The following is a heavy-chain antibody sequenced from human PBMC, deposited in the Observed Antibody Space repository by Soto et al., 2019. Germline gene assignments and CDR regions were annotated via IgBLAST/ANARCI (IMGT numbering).Heavy chain of an antibody. CDR2: ISSSSSYI. V-gene: IGHV3-21*01. CDR3: ARGPDIVVVVAAIFAFDI. J-gene: IGHJ3*02. CDR1: GFTFSSYS. D-gene: IGHD2-15*01. Sequence: GGSLRLSCAASGFTFSSYSMNWVRQAPGEGLEWVSSISSSSSYIYYADSVKGRFTISRDNAKNSLYLQMNSLRAEDTAVYYCARGPDIVVVVAAIFAFDISGQGTMVTVSS.